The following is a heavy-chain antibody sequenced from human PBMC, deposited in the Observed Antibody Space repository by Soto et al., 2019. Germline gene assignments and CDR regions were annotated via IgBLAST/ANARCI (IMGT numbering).Heavy chain of an antibody. Sequence: SETLSLTCTVPGGSISSSSYYWGWIRQPPGKGLEWIGSIYYSGSTYYNPSLKSRVTISVDTSKNQFSLKLSSVTAADTAVYYCARRGYYDFWSGYYTLSYFDYWGQGTLVTVSS. D-gene: IGHD3-3*01. CDR1: GGSISSSSYY. V-gene: IGHV4-39*01. J-gene: IGHJ4*02. CDR3: ARRGYYDFWSGYYTLSYFDY. CDR2: IYYSGST.